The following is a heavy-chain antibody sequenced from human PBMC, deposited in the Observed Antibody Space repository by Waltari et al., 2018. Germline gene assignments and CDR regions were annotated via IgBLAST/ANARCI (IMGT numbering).Heavy chain of an antibody. CDR2: IYYSGST. D-gene: IGHD1-26*01. J-gene: IGHJ4*02. CDR3: AREREGIGY. V-gene: IGHV4-39*07. CDR1: GGSISSSSYY. Sequence: QMQLQESGPGLVKPSETLSLTCIVSGGSISSSSYYWGWIRQPPGKGLEWIGSIYYSGSTYYNPSLKSRVTISVDTSKNQFSLKLSSVTAADTAVYYCAREREGIGYWGQGTLVTVSS.